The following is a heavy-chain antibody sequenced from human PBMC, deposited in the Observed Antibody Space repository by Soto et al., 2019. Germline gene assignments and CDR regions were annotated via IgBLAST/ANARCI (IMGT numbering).Heavy chain of an antibody. Sequence: SVKVSCKASGGTFSSYAISWVRQAPGQGLEWMGGIIPIFGTANYAQKFQGRVTITADESTSTVYMELSSLRSEDTAVYYCATQTGGGSSQDYYYYGMDVWGQGTTVTVSS. CDR1: GGTFSSYA. CDR2: IIPIFGTA. V-gene: IGHV1-69*13. CDR3: ATQTGGGSSQDYYYYGMDV. D-gene: IGHD1-26*01. J-gene: IGHJ6*02.